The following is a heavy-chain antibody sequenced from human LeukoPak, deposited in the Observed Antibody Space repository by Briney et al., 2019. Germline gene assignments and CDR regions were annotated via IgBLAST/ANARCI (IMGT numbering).Heavy chain of an antibody. CDR3: AKRYSSGWYGMDY. Sequence: GGSLRLSCAASGFTFSSYGMSWVRQSPGKGLEWVSAISGSGGSTYYADSVKGRFTISRDNSKTTLYMQMNSLRAEDTAVYYCAKRYSSGWYGMDYWGQGTLVTVSS. D-gene: IGHD6-19*01. V-gene: IGHV3-23*01. CDR2: ISGSGGST. J-gene: IGHJ4*02. CDR1: GFTFSSYG.